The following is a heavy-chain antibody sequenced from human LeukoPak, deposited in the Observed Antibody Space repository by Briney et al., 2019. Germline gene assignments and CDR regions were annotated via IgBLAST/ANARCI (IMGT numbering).Heavy chain of an antibody. CDR1: GGPISTYY. CDR3: ARPSIPSAAASALDI. Sequence: PSETLSLTCSVSGGPISTYYWTWIRQPPGKGLEWLGYIYYTGSTNYNPSLKSRATMSVDTSKSQVSLKMTSVTAADTAVYYCARPSIPSAAASALDIWGQGTMVTVSS. D-gene: IGHD2-2*01. V-gene: IGHV4-59*08. CDR2: IYYTGST. J-gene: IGHJ3*02.